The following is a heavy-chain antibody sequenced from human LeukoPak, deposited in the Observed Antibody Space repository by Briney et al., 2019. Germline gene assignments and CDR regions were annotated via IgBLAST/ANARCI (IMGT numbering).Heavy chain of an antibody. Sequence: GGSLRLSCAASGFTFSDYYMSWIRQAPGEGLEWASYISDSGSTIYYADSLQGRFTISRDNAKNSLYLQMNSLRAEDTAVYYCATVPEGSWYPSYWGQGTLVTVSS. J-gene: IGHJ4*02. CDR2: ISDSGSTI. CDR1: GFTFSDYY. V-gene: IGHV3-11*01. CDR3: ATVPEGSWYPSY. D-gene: IGHD6-13*01.